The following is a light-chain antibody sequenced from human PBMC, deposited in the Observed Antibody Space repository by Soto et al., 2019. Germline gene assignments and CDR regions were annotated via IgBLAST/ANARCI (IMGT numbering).Light chain of an antibody. V-gene: IGKV3-11*01. CDR2: ADS. Sequence: EIVLTQSPATLSLSPGEIATLSCSASQSVSTYLAWFQQKPGQAPRLLIYADSNRATGIPARFSGSGSGTDFTLTISSLEPEDFSVYYCQQRYNWPITFGQGTRLEIK. CDR1: QSVSTY. CDR3: QQRYNWPIT. J-gene: IGKJ5*01.